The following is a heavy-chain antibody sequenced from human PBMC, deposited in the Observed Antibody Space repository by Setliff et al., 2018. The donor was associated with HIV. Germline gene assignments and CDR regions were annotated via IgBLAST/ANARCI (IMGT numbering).Heavy chain of an antibody. Sequence: SETLSLTCAVYGGSFSGYYWTWIRQPPGRGLEWIGEIIHSGGTNYNRSLKSRVTISVDRSKNQFSLNLSSVTAADTAVYYCARGGLGVVGAIDYWSQGTLVTRLL. CDR1: GGSFSGYY. CDR3: ARGGLGVVGAIDY. D-gene: IGHD2-15*01. V-gene: IGHV4-34*01. J-gene: IGHJ4*02. CDR2: IIHSGGT.